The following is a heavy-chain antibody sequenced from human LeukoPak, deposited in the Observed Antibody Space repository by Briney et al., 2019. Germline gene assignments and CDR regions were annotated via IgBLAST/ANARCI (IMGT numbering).Heavy chain of an antibody. CDR2: ISSSSSYI. CDR3: ASFAGIFVALGDSSGYAGNAFDI. CDR1: GFTFSSYS. V-gene: IGHV3-21*01. J-gene: IGHJ3*02. D-gene: IGHD3-22*01. Sequence: GGSLRLSCAASGFTFSSYSMNWVRQAPGKGLEWVSSISSSSSYIYYADSVKGRFTISRDKAKNSLYLQMNSLRAEDTAVYYCASFAGIFVALGDSSGYAGNAFDIWGQGTMVTVSS.